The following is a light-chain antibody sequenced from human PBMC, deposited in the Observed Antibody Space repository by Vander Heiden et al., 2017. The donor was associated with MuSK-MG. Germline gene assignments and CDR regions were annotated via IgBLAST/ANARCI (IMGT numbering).Light chain of an antibody. J-gene: IGKJ3*01. CDR1: QDISNY. CDR2: DAS. CDR3: QQYDNLFLT. V-gene: IGKV1-33*01. Sequence: DIQMTQSPSALSASVGDRVTITCQASQDISNYLNWYQQKPGKAPKLLIYDASNLETGVPSRFSGSGSGTDFTFTISSLQPEDFATYYCQQYDNLFLTFGPGTKVDIK.